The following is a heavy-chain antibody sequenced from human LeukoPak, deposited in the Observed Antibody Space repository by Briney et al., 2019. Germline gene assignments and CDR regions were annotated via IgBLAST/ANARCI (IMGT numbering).Heavy chain of an antibody. CDR2: INPKNAAT. Sequence: ASVKVSCKASGYTFTGHYIHWVRQAPGQGLEWMGWINPKNAATNYAQKFQGGVTMTRDTSITTAYMELSSLRSDDTAVYYCARDVGEYCSSTNCYASHYWGQGTLVTVSS. CDR1: GYTFTGHY. V-gene: IGHV1-2*02. J-gene: IGHJ4*02. CDR3: ARDVGEYCSSTNCYASHY. D-gene: IGHD2-2*01.